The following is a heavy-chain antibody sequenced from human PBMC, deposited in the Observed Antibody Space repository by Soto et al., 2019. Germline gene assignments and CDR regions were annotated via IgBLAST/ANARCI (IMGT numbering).Heavy chain of an antibody. Sequence: PGESLKISCKGSGYSFTSYWIGWVRQMPGKGLEWMGIIYPGDSDTRYSPSFQGQVTISADKSISTAYLQWSSLKASDTAMYYCARHPTGDYYYYYGMAVWGQGTTVTVSS. J-gene: IGHJ6*02. V-gene: IGHV5-51*01. CDR1: GYSFTSYW. D-gene: IGHD2-21*02. CDR2: IYPGDSDT. CDR3: ARHPTGDYYYYYGMAV.